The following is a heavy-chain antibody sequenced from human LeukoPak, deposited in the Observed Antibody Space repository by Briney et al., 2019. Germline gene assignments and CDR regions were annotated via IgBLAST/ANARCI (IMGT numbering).Heavy chain of an antibody. CDR3: ARDLYMTAVTTGYFDY. Sequence: ASVKVSCKASGHTFTGYYMHWVRQAPGQGLEWMGIINPSGGSTSYAQKFQGRLTMTRDTSTSTVYVELSSLRSEDTAVYYCARDLYMTAVTTGYFDYWGQGTLVTVSS. J-gene: IGHJ4*02. CDR2: INPSGGST. D-gene: IGHD4-17*01. V-gene: IGHV1-46*01. CDR1: GHTFTGYY.